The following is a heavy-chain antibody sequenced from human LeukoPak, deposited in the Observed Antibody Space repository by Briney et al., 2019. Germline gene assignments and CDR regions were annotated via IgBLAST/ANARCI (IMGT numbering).Heavy chain of an antibody. CDR2: INPNSGGK. D-gene: IGHD2-2*01. V-gene: IGHV1-2*02. Sequence: ASVKVSCKASGYTFTGYYMHWVRQAPAQGLEWMGWINPNSGGKNYAQKFQGRVTMTRDTSISTAYMELRRLRSDDTAVYYCARDRFPARLVPAARGFDYWGQGTLVTVSS. CDR3: ARDRFPARLVPAARGFDY. J-gene: IGHJ4*02. CDR1: GYTFTGYY.